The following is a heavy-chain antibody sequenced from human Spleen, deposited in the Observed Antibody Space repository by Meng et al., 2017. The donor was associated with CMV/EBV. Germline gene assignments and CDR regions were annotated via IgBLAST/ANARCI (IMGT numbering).Heavy chain of an antibody. CDR2: IDYSGRT. CDR3: ARGRKVDS. V-gene: IGHV4-34*01. Sequence: LSLTSAVYGMSFNAYYCSWIRQPPGKWLELIGEIDYSGRTNYDPSLKSRVTILVDTSKNQFSLKLPSVTAADTAVYYCARGRKVDSWGQGTLVTVSS. J-gene: IGHJ4*02. CDR1: GMSFNAYY.